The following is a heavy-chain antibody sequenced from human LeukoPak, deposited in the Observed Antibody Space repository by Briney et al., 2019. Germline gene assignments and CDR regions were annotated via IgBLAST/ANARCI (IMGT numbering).Heavy chain of an antibody. CDR2: VSYDGSNE. J-gene: IGHJ4*02. V-gene: IGHV3-30-3*01. CDR3: ARDLHPGYGGIDIAY. Sequence: PGGSLRLSCATSGFLFRSYALHWVRQAPGRGLEWVAVVSYDGSNEYYADSVKGRFTISRDNSKNTLYLQMSSLRGDDTAVYYCARDLHPGYGGIDIAYWGQGTLVTVSS. D-gene: IGHD4-23*01. CDR1: GFLFRSYA.